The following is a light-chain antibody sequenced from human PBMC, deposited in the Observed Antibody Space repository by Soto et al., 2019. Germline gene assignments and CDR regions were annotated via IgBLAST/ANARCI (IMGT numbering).Light chain of an antibody. Sequence: QSVLTQPPSASATPGQRVTISCSGSSSNIGSNTVSWYQQLPGMAPKLLIYSNNQRPSGVPDRFSGSKSGTSASLAIRGLQSEDEADYSCATWDDSLNGVVFGGGTKLTVL. CDR1: SSNIGSNT. CDR3: ATWDDSLNGVV. CDR2: SNN. V-gene: IGLV1-44*01. J-gene: IGLJ2*01.